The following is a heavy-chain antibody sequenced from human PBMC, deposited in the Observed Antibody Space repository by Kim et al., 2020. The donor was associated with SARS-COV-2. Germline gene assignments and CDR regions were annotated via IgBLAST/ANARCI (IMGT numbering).Heavy chain of an antibody. CDR3: AKQDHPTYYDYIWGSYGFDY. V-gene: IGHV3-30*18. J-gene: IGHJ4*02. CDR2: ISYDGSNK. D-gene: IGHD3-16*01. CDR1: GFTFSSYG. Sequence: GGSLRLSCAASGFTFSSYGMHWVRQAPGKGLEWVAVISYDGSNKYYADSVKGRFTISRDNSKNTLYLQMNSLRAEDTAVYYCAKQDHPTYYDYIWGSYGFDYWGQGTLVTVSS.